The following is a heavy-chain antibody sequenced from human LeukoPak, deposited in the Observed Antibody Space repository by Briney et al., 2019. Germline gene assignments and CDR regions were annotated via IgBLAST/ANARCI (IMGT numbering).Heavy chain of an antibody. J-gene: IGHJ5*02. Sequence: SETLSLTCTVSGGSISSYYWSWIRQPAGKGLEWIGRIYTSGSTNYKPSLKSRVTISVDTSKNQFSLKLSSVTAADTAVYYCARDLVAPGNWFDPWGQRTLVTVSS. CDR2: IYTSGST. CDR1: GGSISSYY. CDR3: ARDLVAPGNWFDP. D-gene: IGHD5-12*01. V-gene: IGHV4-4*07.